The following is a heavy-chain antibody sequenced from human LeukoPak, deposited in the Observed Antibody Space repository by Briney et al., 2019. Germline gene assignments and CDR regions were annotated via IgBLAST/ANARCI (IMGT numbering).Heavy chain of an antibody. J-gene: IGHJ4*02. CDR2: IKSKTDGGTT. D-gene: IGHD4-17*01. CDR3: TTEGLGDYAPNFDY. CDR1: GFTFSNAW. V-gene: IGHV3-15*01. Sequence: GGSLRLSCAASGFTFSNAWMSWVRQAPGKGLESVGRIKSKTDGGTTDYAAPVKGRFTISRDDSKNTLYLQMNSLKTEDTAVYYCTTEGLGDYAPNFDYWGQGTLVTVSS.